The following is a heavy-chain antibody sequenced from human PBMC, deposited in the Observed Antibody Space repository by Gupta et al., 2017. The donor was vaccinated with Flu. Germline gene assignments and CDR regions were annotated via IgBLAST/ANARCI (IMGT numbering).Heavy chain of an antibody. V-gene: IGHV3-48*01. D-gene: IGHD3-3*01. J-gene: IGHJ4*02. Sequence: MIWVRQTPGKGLEWISYISRSGDSTAYADSVKGRFTISRDNAKNSLYLHMNSVRAEDTAMYYCARYEFWSGYSVDYWGQGTLVTVSS. CDR2: ISRSGDST. CDR3: ARYEFWSGYSVDY.